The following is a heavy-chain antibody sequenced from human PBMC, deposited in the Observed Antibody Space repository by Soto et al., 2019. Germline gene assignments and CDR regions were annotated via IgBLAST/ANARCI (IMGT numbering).Heavy chain of an antibody. CDR3: ARGPGGPDGPGDY. J-gene: IGHJ4*02. V-gene: IGHV1-3*01. CDR1: GYTFTSYA. D-gene: IGHD2-15*01. Sequence: ASVKVSCTASGYTFTSYAMLWVRQAPGQRLEWMGWINAGNGNTKYSQKLQGRVTITRDTSASTAYMELSSLRSEDTAVYYCARGPGGPDGPGDYWGQGTLVTVSS. CDR2: INAGNGNT.